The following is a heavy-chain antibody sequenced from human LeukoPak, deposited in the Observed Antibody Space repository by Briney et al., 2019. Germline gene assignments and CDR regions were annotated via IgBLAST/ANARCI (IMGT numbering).Heavy chain of an antibody. CDR1: GGSISSGGYS. V-gene: IGHV4-30-2*01. J-gene: IGHJ6*02. Sequence: SETLSLTCAVSGGSISSGGYSWSWIRQPPGKGLEWIGYIYHSGSTYYNPSLKSRVTISVDTSKNQFSLKLSSVTAADTAVYYCARHSRSQRYFGMDVWGQGTTVTVSS. CDR2: IYHSGST. CDR3: ARHSRSQRYFGMDV. D-gene: IGHD1-26*01.